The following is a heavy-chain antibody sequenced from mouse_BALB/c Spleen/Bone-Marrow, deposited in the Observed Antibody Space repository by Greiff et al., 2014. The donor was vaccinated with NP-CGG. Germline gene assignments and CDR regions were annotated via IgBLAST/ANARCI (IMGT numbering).Heavy chain of an antibody. J-gene: IGHJ4*01. CDR1: GYSFTGYN. Sequence: EVQLKHSGPELEKPGASVRISCKASGYSFTGYNINWVRQSNGKSLEWIGYIDPYSGGTSYYQRFKDRATLTVDKSSSTAYMQLKSLTSEDSAVYYCARSLLRRDALDYWGQGTSVTVSS. D-gene: IGHD2-12*01. CDR2: IDPYSGGT. V-gene: IGHV1S135*01. CDR3: ARSLLRRDALDY.